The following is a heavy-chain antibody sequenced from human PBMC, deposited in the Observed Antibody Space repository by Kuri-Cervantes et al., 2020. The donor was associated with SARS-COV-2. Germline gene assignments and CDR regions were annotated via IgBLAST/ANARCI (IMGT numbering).Heavy chain of an antibody. CDR1: GYTFTSYG. J-gene: IGHJ3*01. V-gene: IGHV1-8*02. CDR2: MNPNSGNT. D-gene: IGHD3-16*01. CDR3: AIIPCRGGLTC. Sequence: ASVKVSCKASGYTFTSYGITWVRQAPGQGLEWMGWMNPNSGNTGYAQKFQGRVTMSRNTSISTAYMELSSLRSEDTAVYYCAIIPCRGGLTCWGQGTMVTVSS.